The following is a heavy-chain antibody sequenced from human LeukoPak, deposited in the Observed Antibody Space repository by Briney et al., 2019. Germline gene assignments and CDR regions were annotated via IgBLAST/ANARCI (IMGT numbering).Heavy chain of an antibody. V-gene: IGHV3-9*01. CDR1: GFTFDDYA. Sequence: PGGSLRLSCAASGFTFDDYAMHWVRQAPGKGLEWVSGISWNSGSIGYADSVKGRFTISRDNAKNSLYLQMNSLRAEDTALYYCAKAPITMVRGVTGLFDYWGQGTLATVSS. D-gene: IGHD3-10*01. CDR3: AKAPITMVRGVTGLFDY. J-gene: IGHJ4*02. CDR2: ISWNSGSI.